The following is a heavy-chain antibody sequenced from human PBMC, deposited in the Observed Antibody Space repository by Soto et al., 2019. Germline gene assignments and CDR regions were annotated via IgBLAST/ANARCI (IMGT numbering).Heavy chain of an antibody. Sequence: SETMSLTCTVSGESISSYYWSWIRQPPGKGLEWIGYIYYSGSTNYNPSLKSRVTISVDTSKNQFSLKLSSVTAADTAVYYCATTPYNWNYVGPQFFDNWGQGTLVTVSS. D-gene: IGHD1-7*01. CDR1: GESISSYY. V-gene: IGHV4-59*01. CDR2: IYYSGST. CDR3: ATTPYNWNYVGPQFFDN. J-gene: IGHJ4*02.